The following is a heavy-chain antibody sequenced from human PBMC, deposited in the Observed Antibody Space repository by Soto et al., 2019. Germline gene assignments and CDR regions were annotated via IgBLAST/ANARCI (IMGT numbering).Heavy chain of an antibody. J-gene: IGHJ4*02. CDR2: FDPEDGET. D-gene: IGHD2-2*01. V-gene: IGHV1-24*01. CDR1: GYTLTELS. Sequence: ASVKVSCKVSGYTLTELSMHWVRQAPGKGLGWMGGFDPEDGETIYAQKFQGRVTMTEDTSTDTAYMELSSLRSEDTAVYYCAKVFYCSSTSCYPSPSYYFDYWGQGTLVTVSS. CDR3: AKVFYCSSTSCYPSPSYYFDY.